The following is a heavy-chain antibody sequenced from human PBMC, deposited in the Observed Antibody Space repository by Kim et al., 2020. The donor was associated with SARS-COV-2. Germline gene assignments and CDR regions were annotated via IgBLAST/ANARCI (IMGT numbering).Heavy chain of an antibody. J-gene: IGHJ4*02. CDR2: ISSSGSPI. D-gene: IGHD5-12*01. V-gene: IGHV3-11*01. CDR3: ARGRDGYNVY. Sequence: GGSLRLSCAASGFTFSDDYMSWIRQAPGKGLEWVSYISSSGSPIYYADSVKGRFTISRDNAKNSLYLQMNSLRAEDTAVYYCARGRDGYNVYWGQGTLVTVSS. CDR1: GFTFSDDY.